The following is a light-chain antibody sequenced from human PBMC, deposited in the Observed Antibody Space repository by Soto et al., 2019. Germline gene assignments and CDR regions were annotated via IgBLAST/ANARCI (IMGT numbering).Light chain of an antibody. CDR2: AAS. CDR1: QGISSY. J-gene: IGKJ5*01. Sequence: DIQLTQSPSFLSASVGDRVTITCRASQGISSYLAWYQQKPGKAPNRLIYAASTLQSGVPSRFSGSGSGTEFTLTISSLQPEDFASYYCQQLDSYPITFGQGTRLEIK. CDR3: QQLDSYPIT. V-gene: IGKV1-9*01.